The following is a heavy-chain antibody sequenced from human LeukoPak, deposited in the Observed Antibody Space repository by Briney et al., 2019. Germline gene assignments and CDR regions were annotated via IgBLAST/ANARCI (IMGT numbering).Heavy chain of an antibody. Sequence: ASVKVSCKASGYTFTGYGISWGRQAPGQGLEWMGCICPNNGNTNYAQKLQGRVSMTTATSKSTAYMELRSQRSDDEAVYYCSRASPGIAAAGSDYWGQGTLVTVSS. J-gene: IGHJ4*02. V-gene: IGHV1-18*01. CDR3: SRASPGIAAAGSDY. D-gene: IGHD6-13*01. CDR1: GYTFTGYG. CDR2: ICPNNGNT.